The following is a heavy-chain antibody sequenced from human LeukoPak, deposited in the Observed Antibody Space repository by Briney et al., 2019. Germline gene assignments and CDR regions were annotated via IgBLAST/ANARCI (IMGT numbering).Heavy chain of an antibody. D-gene: IGHD3-10*01. V-gene: IGHV4-31*03. Sequence: KPSETLSLTCTVSGGSISSGGYYWSWIRQHPGKGLEWIGYIYYSGSTYYNPSLKSRVTISVDTSKNQFSLKLSSVTAADTAVYYCARDSGDYYGSGSYFDPWGQGTLVTVSS. CDR2: IYYSGST. J-gene: IGHJ5*02. CDR1: GGSISSGGYY. CDR3: ARDSGDYYGSGSYFDP.